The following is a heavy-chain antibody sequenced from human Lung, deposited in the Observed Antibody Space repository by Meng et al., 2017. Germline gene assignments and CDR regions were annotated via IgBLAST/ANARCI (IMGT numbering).Heavy chain of an antibody. Sequence: QVQLQLWGAGWLTPSEPLSLTCVVSGGSFSDYDWSWIRQPPGTGLEWIGEINHSGSTNYNPSLESRATISVDTSQNNLSLKLSSVTAADSAVYYCARGPTTMAHDFDYWGQGTLVTVSS. V-gene: IGHV4-34*01. J-gene: IGHJ4*02. CDR3: ARGPTTMAHDFDY. D-gene: IGHD4-11*01. CDR2: INHSGST. CDR1: GGSFSDYD.